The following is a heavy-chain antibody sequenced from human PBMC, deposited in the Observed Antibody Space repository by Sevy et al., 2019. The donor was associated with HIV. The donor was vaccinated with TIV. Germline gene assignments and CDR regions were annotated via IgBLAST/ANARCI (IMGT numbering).Heavy chain of an antibody. J-gene: IGHJ6*02. CDR2: IHADGSS. Sequence: GGSLRLSCAASGFNVNDNYMTWVRQAPGKGLEWVPIIHADGSSYYADSVKGRFTMSRDDSKNIVNLQMNSLRADDTAVYYCARDRRFCGNECYLYYYYGMDVWGQGTAVTASS. CDR1: GFNVNDNY. CDR3: ARDRRFCGNECYLYYYYGMDV. D-gene: IGHD3-16*02. V-gene: IGHV3-53*01.